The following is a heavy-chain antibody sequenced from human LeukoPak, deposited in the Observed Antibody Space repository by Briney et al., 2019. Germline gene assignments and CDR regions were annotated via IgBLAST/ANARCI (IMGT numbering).Heavy chain of an antibody. V-gene: IGHV4-59*01. J-gene: IGHJ4*02. CDR3: ARAMVMWPPRKFGVVTQYYFDY. CDR1: GGSISSYY. D-gene: IGHD3-3*01. Sequence: SETLSLTCTVSGGSISSYYWSWIRQPPGKGPEWIGYIYYSGSTNYNPSLKSRVTISVDTSKNQFSLKLSSVTAADTAVYYCARAMVMWPPRKFGVVTQYYFDYWGQGTLVTVSS. CDR2: IYYSGST.